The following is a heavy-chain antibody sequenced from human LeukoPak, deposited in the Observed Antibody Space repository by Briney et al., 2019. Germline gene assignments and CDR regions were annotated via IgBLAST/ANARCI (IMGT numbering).Heavy chain of an antibody. CDR1: GSTFTTYA. V-gene: IGHV7-4-1*02. CDR2: TDTNTGNP. CDR3: ARDSRDMGGPNDDC. D-gene: IGHD1-1*01. Sequence: ASVSVSLKSSGSTFTTYAINWVRQPHGQGLEWMGWTDTNTGNPTYAEGFTGRFVFSLDTSVSTAYLQISSLRAEDTAVYYCARDSRDMGGPNDDCWGQGTLVTVS. J-gene: IGHJ4*02.